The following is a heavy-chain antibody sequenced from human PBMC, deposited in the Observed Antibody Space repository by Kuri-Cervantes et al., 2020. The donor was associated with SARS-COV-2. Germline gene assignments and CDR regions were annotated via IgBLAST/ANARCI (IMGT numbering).Heavy chain of an antibody. V-gene: IGHV4-59*01. CDR1: GGSISSYY. J-gene: IGHJ5*02. D-gene: IGHD4-17*01. CDR3: ARGGYGDYLS. CDR2: IYYSGST. Sequence: AESLSLSCTVSGGSISSYYWSWIRQPPGKGLEWIGYIYYSGSTNYNPSLKSRVTISVDTSKNQFSLKLSSVTAADTAVYYCARGGYGDYLSWGQGTLVTVSS.